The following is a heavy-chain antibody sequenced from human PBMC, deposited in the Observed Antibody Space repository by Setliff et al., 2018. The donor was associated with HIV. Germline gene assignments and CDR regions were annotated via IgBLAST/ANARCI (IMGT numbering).Heavy chain of an antibody. CDR1: GGSISSYY. Sequence: PSETLSLTCTVSGGSISSYYWTWIRQPPGKGLEWIGYIYYSGSTNYNTSLKSRVTISVDTSKNQFSLKLSSVTAADTAVYYCAREGRAVAGLNWFDPWGQGTLVTVSS. D-gene: IGHD6-19*01. J-gene: IGHJ5*02. CDR2: IYYSGST. V-gene: IGHV4-59*01. CDR3: AREGRAVAGLNWFDP.